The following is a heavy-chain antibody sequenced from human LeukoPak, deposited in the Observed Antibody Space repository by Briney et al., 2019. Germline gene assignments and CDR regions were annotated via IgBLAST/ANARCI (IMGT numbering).Heavy chain of an antibody. Sequence: SETLSLTCAVSGSSIRSGYYWGWIRQSPGKGLEWIGTINHIGNTYGNPSLKSRVTISVDTSRNQFSLMLSSVTAADTAVYYCARGGFYFDSSAYLEYWGQGAPVTVPS. D-gene: IGHD3-22*01. J-gene: IGHJ4*02. CDR3: ARGGFYFDSSAYLEY. V-gene: IGHV4-38-2*01. CDR2: INHIGNT. CDR1: GSSIRSGYY.